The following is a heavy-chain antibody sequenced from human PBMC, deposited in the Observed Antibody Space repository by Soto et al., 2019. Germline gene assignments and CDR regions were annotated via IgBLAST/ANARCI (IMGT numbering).Heavy chain of an antibody. D-gene: IGHD3-9*01. J-gene: IGHJ4*02. V-gene: IGHV4-59*01. CDR1: GGSISIYY. CDR2: IYYSGST. Sequence: LSLTCTVSGGSISIYYWSWIRQPPGKGLEWIGYIYYSGSTNYNPSLKSRVTISVDTSKNQFSLKLSSVTAADTAVYYCARGLYYDILTGPFDYWGQGTLVTVSS. CDR3: ARGLYYDILTGPFDY.